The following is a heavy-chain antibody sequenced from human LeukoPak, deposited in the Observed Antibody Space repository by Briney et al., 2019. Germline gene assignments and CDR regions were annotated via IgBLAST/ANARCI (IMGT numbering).Heavy chain of an antibody. CDR3: ARHLSRKYYYDSSGPRGYFDY. CDR2: IYYSGST. D-gene: IGHD3-22*01. Sequence: PSETLSLTCTVSGGSISSSSYYWGWIRQPPGKGLEWIGSIYYSGSTYYNPSLKRRVTISVDTSKNQFSLKLSSVTAADTAVYYCARHLSRKYYYDSSGPRGYFDYWGQGTLVTVSS. V-gene: IGHV4-39*01. J-gene: IGHJ4*02. CDR1: GGSISSSSYY.